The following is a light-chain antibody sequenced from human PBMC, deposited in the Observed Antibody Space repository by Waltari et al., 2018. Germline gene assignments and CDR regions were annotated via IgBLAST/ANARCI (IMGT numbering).Light chain of an antibody. CDR1: SGDVGGYNS. CDR2: EVS. Sequence: QSALTQPPSASGSPGQSVTISCTGTSGDVGGYNSVSWYQQRPGKVPKLMISEVSKRPSGVPGRFSGSKSGNTAALTVSGLQAEDEAQYYCSSYGGSNNWVFGGGTKLTVL. V-gene: IGLV2-8*01. CDR3: SSYGGSNNWV. J-gene: IGLJ3*02.